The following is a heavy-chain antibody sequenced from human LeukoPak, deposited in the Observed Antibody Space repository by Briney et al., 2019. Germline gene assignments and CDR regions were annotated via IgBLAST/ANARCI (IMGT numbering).Heavy chain of an antibody. CDR1: GFTFSSYA. CDR2: ISGTGGNT. V-gene: IGHV3-23*01. CDR3: ARDGHRSDPPYYFDY. Sequence: PGGSLRLSCAASGFTFSSYAMSWVRQAPGKGLEWVSGISGTGGNTYYAESVKGRFTISRDNSKNTLYLQMNSLRAEDTAVYYCARDGHRSDPPYYFDYWGQGTLVTVSS. D-gene: IGHD3-3*01. J-gene: IGHJ4*02.